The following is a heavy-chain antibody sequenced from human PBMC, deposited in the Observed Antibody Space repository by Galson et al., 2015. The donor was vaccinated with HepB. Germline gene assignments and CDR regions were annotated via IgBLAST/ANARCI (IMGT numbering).Heavy chain of an antibody. CDR2: INAGNGNT. CDR3: ARLYCSSTICPDP. V-gene: IGHV1-3*01. D-gene: IGHD2-2*01. J-gene: IGHJ5*02. Sequence: SVKVSCKASGYTFTSYAMHWVRQAPGQRLEWMGWINAGNGNTKYSQKFQGRVTITRDTSASTAYMELSSLRSEDTAVYYCARLYCSSTICPDPWGQGTLVTVSS. CDR1: GYTFTSYA.